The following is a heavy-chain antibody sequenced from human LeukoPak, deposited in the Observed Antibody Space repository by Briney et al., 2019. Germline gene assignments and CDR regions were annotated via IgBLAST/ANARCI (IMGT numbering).Heavy chain of an antibody. J-gene: IGHJ5*02. V-gene: IGHV3-21*01. CDR2: IISSSSYI. Sequence: GGSLRLSCAASGFTFSSYSMNWVRQAPGKGLEWVSSIISSSSYIYYADSVKGRSTISRDNAKNSLYLQMNSLRAEDTAVYYCARDRYCSSTSCYSNWFDPWGQGTLVTVSS. D-gene: IGHD2-2*01. CDR1: GFTFSSYS. CDR3: ARDRYCSSTSCYSNWFDP.